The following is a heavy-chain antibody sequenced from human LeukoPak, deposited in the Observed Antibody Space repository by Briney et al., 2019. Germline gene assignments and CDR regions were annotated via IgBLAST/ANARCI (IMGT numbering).Heavy chain of an antibody. V-gene: IGHV1-69*13. CDR2: IIPIFGTA. Sequence: SVKVSCKASGGTFSSYAISWVRQASGQGLEWMGGIIPIFGTANYAQKFQGRVTITADESTSTAYMELSSLRSEDTAVYYCARHCRDGYKPYYYYMDVWGKGTTVTISS. CDR1: GGTFSSYA. CDR3: ARHCRDGYKPYYYYMDV. D-gene: IGHD5-24*01. J-gene: IGHJ6*03.